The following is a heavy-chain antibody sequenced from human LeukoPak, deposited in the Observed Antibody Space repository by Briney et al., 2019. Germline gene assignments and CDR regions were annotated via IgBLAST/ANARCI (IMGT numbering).Heavy chain of an antibody. CDR2: IYYSGST. D-gene: IGHD2-21*02. J-gene: IGHJ4*02. CDR3: ASLTCGGDCYFIY. V-gene: IGHV4-30-4*01. Sequence: PSETLSLTCTVSGGSISSGDYYWSWIRQPPGKGLEWIGYIYYSGSTYYNPSLKSRVTISVDTSKNQFSLKLSSVTAADTAVYYCASLTCGGDCYFIYWGQGTLVTVSS. CDR1: GGSISSGDYY.